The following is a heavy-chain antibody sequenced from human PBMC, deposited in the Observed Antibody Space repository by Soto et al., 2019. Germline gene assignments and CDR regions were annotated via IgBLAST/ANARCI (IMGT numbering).Heavy chain of an antibody. V-gene: IGHV3-74*01. Sequence: GGSLRLSCAVSGFTFSSDWMHWVRQAPGKGLVWVSRINSDGSSTSYADSVKGRFTIPRDNAKNTLYLQMNSLRAEDTAVYYYGGTLVEGHWGQGTLVTVSS. CDR1: GFTFSSDW. J-gene: IGHJ4*02. CDR2: INSDGSST. CDR3: GGTLVEGH. D-gene: IGHD2-15*01.